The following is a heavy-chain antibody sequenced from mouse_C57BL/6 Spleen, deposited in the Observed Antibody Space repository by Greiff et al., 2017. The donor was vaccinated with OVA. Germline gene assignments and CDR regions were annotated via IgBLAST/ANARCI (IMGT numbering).Heavy chain of an antibody. CDR1: GFTFSDYG. V-gene: IGHV5-17*01. CDR3: AREGDSSFDV. CDR2: ISSGSSTI. Sequence: EVKLVESGGGLVKPGGSLKLSCAASGFTFSDYGMHWVRQAPEKGLEWVAYISSGSSTIYYADTVKGRFTISRDNAKNTLFLQMTSLRSEDTAMYYCAREGDSSFDVWGTGTTVTVSS. J-gene: IGHJ1*03.